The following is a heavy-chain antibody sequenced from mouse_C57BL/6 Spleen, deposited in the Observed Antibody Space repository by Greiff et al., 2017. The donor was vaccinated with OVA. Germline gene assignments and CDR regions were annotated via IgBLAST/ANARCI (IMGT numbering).Heavy chain of an antibody. CDR3: ARHLDYYGSSQRYWYFDV. V-gene: IGHV1-26*01. CDR1: GYTFTDYY. CDR2: INPNNGGT. Sequence: VQLQQSGPELVKPGASVKISCKASGYTFTDYYMNWVKQSHGKSLEWIGDINPNNGGTSYNQKFKGKATLTVDKSSSTAYMELRSLTSEDSAVYYCARHLDYYGSSQRYWYFDVWGTGTTVTVSS. J-gene: IGHJ1*03. D-gene: IGHD1-1*01.